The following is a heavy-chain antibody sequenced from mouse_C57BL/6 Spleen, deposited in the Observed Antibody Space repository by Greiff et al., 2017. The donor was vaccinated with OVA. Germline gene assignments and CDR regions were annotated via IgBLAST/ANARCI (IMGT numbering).Heavy chain of an antibody. J-gene: IGHJ2*01. D-gene: IGHD1-1*01. CDR1: GFSLTSYG. Sequence: QVQLQQSGPGLVQPSPCLSITCTVSGFSLTSYGVHWVRQSPGQGLEWLGVIWSGGSTDYNAAFISSLSISKDNSKSQVFLKMNSLQADDAAIYYCGRGPLGSSLYLDYWGQGTTLTVSS. CDR2: IWSGGST. CDR3: GRGPLGSSLYLDY. V-gene: IGHV2-2*01.